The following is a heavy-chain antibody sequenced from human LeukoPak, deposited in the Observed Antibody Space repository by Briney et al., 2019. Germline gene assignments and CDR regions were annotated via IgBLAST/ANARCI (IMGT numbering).Heavy chain of an antibody. CDR2: IKGSGDNT. CDR3: AKHRGSSGYDALDI. CDR1: GFTFSDYY. D-gene: IGHD6-19*01. J-gene: IGHJ3*02. V-gene: IGHV3-23*01. Sequence: GGSLRLSCAASGFTFSDYYMSWIRQAPGKGLEWVSGIKGSGDNTFYADSVKGRFTISRDNSKNTLYLQMNSLRADDTAVYSCAKHRGSSGYDALDIWGQGTMVTVSS.